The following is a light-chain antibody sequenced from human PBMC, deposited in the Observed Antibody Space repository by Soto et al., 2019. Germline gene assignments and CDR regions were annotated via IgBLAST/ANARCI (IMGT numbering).Light chain of an antibody. Sequence: QSALTQPASVSGSPGQSITISCTGTSSDVGGYNYVSWFQQHPGKAPKLMIYVVSNRPSGISNRFSGSKSGNTASLTISGLQAEDEADYYFSSYTTSSSWVFGGGTQLTVL. CDR1: SSDVGGYNY. CDR3: SSYTTSSSWV. CDR2: VVS. V-gene: IGLV2-14*01. J-gene: IGLJ7*01.